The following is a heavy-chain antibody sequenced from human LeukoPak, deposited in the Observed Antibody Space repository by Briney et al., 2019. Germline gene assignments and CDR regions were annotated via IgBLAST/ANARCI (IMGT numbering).Heavy chain of an antibody. D-gene: IGHD3-16*02. J-gene: IGHJ4*02. V-gene: IGHV3-21*01. CDR2: ISSSSSYI. Sequence: GGSLRLSCAASGFTFSSYSMNWVRQAPGKGLEWVSSISSSSSYIYYADSVKGRFTISRDNAKNSLYLQMNSLRAEDTAVYYCARADYDYVWGSYRPLGYWGQGTLVTVSS. CDR3: ARADYDYVWGSYRPLGY. CDR1: GFTFSSYS.